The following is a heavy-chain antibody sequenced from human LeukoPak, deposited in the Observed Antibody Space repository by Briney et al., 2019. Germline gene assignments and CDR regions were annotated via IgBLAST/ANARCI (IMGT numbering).Heavy chain of an antibody. CDR2: MNPNSGNT. Sequence: ASVNVSCKASGYTFTSYDINWVRQATGQGLEWMGWMNPNSGNTGYAQKFQGRVTITRNTSISTAYMELSSLRSEDTAVYYCARGPDYYDSSGYPNYYYYYMDVWGKGTTVTVSS. D-gene: IGHD3-22*01. J-gene: IGHJ6*03. CDR3: ARGPDYYDSSGYPNYYYYYMDV. V-gene: IGHV1-8*03. CDR1: GYTFTSYD.